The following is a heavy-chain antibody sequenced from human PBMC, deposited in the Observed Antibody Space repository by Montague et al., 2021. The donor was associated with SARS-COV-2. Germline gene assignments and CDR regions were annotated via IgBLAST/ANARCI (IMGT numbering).Heavy chain of an antibody. CDR2: ISTRGTYT. V-gene: IGHV3-11*03. Sequence: SLRLSCAASGFTFSDCYMTWIRQAPGKGLEWLSYISTRGTYTNYSDSXKGRFTISRDDAKNSLYLQMNSLRAEDTAVYYCASFTMVRGAPGYGMDVWGQGTTVTVS. CDR1: GFTFSDCY. CDR3: ASFTMVRGAPGYGMDV. D-gene: IGHD3-10*01. J-gene: IGHJ6*02.